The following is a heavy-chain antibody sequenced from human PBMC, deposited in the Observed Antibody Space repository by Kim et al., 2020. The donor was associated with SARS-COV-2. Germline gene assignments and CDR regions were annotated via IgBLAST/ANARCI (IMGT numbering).Heavy chain of an antibody. CDR1: GASITDYH. J-gene: IGHJ4*02. V-gene: IGHV4-4*07. Sequence: SETLSLTCAVSGASITDYHWSWIRQPAGKGLEWIGRVFDSGNLGHYPSSDYNPSLRNRVTFSVDTSKNQFSLTVKSVTAADTAIYYCARDFDGDHIFDYWGPAIHVAVSS. D-gene: IGHD2-21*01. CDR3: ARDFDGDHIFDY. CDR2: VFDSGNLGHYPSS.